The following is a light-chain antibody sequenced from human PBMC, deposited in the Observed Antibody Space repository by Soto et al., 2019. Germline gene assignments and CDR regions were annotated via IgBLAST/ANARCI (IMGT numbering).Light chain of an antibody. Sequence: QSVLTQPPSLSAAPGQKVTISCSGSSSNIGNNYVSWYQQLPGTAPKLLIYDNNKRPSGIPDRFSGSKSGTSATLGITGLQTGDEADYYCGTWDSSLSEGVFGTGTKGTVL. CDR2: DNN. J-gene: IGLJ1*01. CDR1: SSNIGNNY. CDR3: GTWDSSLSEGV. V-gene: IGLV1-51*01.